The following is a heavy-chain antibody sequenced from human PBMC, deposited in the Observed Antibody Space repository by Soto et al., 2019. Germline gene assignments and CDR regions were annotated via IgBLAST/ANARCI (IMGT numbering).Heavy chain of an antibody. CDR2: IVVGSGNT. D-gene: IGHD3-16*02. V-gene: IGHV1-58*01. CDR3: AASDYVWGSYRYTALASFDY. Sequence: ASVKVSCKASGFTFTSSAVQWVRQARGQRLEWIGWIVVGSGNTNYAQKCQERVTITRDMSTSTAYMELSSLRSEDTAVYYCAASDYVWGSYRYTALASFDYWGQGTLVTVFS. J-gene: IGHJ4*02. CDR1: GFTFTSSA.